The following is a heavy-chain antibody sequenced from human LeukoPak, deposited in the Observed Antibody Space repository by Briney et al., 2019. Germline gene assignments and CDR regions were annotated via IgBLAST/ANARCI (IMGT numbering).Heavy chain of an antibody. D-gene: IGHD3-10*01. V-gene: IGHV1-69*05. CDR2: IIPIFGTA. CDR3: ARDFYGFGAFDI. J-gene: IGHJ3*02. Sequence: SVKVSCKASGGTFSSYAISWVRQAPGQGLEWMGRIIPIFGTANYAQKFQGRVTITTDESTSTAYMVLSSLRSEDTAVYYCARDFYGFGAFDIWGQGTMVTVSS. CDR1: GGTFSSYA.